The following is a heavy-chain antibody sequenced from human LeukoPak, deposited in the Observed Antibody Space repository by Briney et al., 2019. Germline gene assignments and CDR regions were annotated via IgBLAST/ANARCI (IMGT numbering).Heavy chain of an antibody. D-gene: IGHD3-10*01. V-gene: IGHV3-66*01. CDR2: IYSGGST. CDR3: ARETVGGSLLWFGELFR. J-gene: IGHJ4*02. Sequence: PGGSLRLSCAASGFTVSNNYMSWVRQAPGKGLEWVSVIYSGGSTYYADSVKGRFTISRDNSKNTLYLQMNSLRAEDTAVYYCARETVGGSLLWFGELFRWGQGTLVTVSS. CDR1: GFTVSNNY.